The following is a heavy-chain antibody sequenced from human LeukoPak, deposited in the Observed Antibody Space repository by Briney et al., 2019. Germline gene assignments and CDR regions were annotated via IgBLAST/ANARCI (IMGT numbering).Heavy chain of an antibody. CDR1: GFTFSSYA. J-gene: IGHJ4*02. CDR3: ARARGSYYVGDY. D-gene: IGHD1-26*01. V-gene: IGHV3-64*01. CDR2: ISSNGGST. Sequence: GGSLRLSCAASGFTFSSYAMQWVRQAPGKGLEYVSAISSNGGSTYYANSVKGRFTISRDNSKNTLYLQMGSLRAEDMAVYYCARARGSYYVGDYWGQGTLVTVSS.